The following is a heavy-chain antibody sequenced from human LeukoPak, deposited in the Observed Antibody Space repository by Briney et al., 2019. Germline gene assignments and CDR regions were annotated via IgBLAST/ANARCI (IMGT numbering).Heavy chain of an antibody. CDR1: GYSFTSYW. V-gene: IGHV5-51*01. D-gene: IGHD2-15*01. CDR3: ARLESCSGGSCYSGYRYNWFDP. Sequence: GESLKISCKGSGYSFTSYWIGWVRQMPGKGLDWMGIIYPGDSDTRYRPSFQGQVTISADKSISTAYLQWSSLKASDTAMYYCARLESCSGGSCYSGYRYNWFDPWGQGTLVTVSS. J-gene: IGHJ5*02. CDR2: IYPGDSDT.